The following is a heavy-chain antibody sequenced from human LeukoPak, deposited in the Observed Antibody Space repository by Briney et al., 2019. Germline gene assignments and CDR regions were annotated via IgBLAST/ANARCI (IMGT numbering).Heavy chain of an antibody. V-gene: IGHV3-23*01. CDR3: AKGDYYDSPLGFDY. CDR1: GFTFSSYG. D-gene: IGHD3-22*01. CDR2: ISGSGDST. Sequence: GGSLRLSCGAPGFTFSSYGMSWVRQAPGKGLEWVSAISGSGDSTYYADSVKGRFTISRDNSKNTLYLQMNSLRAEDTAVYYCAKGDYYDSPLGFDYWGQGTLVTVSS. J-gene: IGHJ4*02.